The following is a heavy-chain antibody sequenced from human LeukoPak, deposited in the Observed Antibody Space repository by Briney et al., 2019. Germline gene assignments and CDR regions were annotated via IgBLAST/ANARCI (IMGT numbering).Heavy chain of an antibody. CDR2: IRYDGSNK. CDR3: AFGELLPYDY. D-gene: IGHD3-10*01. CDR1: GFTFSSYG. J-gene: IGHJ4*02. Sequence: GGSLRLSCATSGFTFSSYGMHWVRQAPGKGLEWVAFIRYDGSNKYYADSVKGRFTISRDNSKNTLYLQMNSLRAEDTAVYYCAFGELLPYDYWGQGTLVTVSS. V-gene: IGHV3-30*02.